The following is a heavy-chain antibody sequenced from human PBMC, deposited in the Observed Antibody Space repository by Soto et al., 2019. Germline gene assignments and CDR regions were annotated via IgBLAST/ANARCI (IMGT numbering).Heavy chain of an antibody. J-gene: IGHJ4*02. V-gene: IGHV3-64*01. CDR3: ARYARPEGSSWYEGDYYFDY. CDR1: GFTFSSYA. Sequence: EVQLVESGGGLVQPGGSLRLSCAASGFTFSSYAMHWVRQAPGKGLEYVSAISSNGGSTYYANSVKGRFTISRDNSKNTLYLQMGSLRAEDMAVYYCARYARPEGSSWYEGDYYFDYWGQVTLVTVSS. CDR2: ISSNGGST. D-gene: IGHD6-13*01.